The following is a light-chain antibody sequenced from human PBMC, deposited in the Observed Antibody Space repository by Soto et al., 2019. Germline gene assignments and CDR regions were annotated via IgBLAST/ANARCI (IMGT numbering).Light chain of an antibody. CDR2: NSN. J-gene: IGLJ3*02. Sequence: QSVLTQPPSASGTPGQTITISCSGSTSNVGDNALNGYQQLPGTAPKLVIYNSNQRPSGVPDRFSGSKSGTSGSLAISGLQSEDEADYYCGAWDDSLKASVFGGGTKLTVL. V-gene: IGLV1-44*01. CDR1: TSNVGDNA. CDR3: GAWDDSLKASV.